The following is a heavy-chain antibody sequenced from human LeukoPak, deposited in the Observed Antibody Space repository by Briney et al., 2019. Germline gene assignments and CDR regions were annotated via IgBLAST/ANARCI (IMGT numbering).Heavy chain of an antibody. V-gene: IGHV4-39*01. Sequence: SETLSLTCTVSGGSISSSSDHWGRIRRPPGKGLEWIGSIYYSGNTYYNPSLKSRVTISVDKSKNQFSLKLSSVTAADTAVYYCARLVPSSSWYLDSWGQGTLVTVSS. CDR2: IYYSGNT. CDR1: GGSISSSSDH. CDR3: ARLVPSSSWYLDS. D-gene: IGHD6-13*01. J-gene: IGHJ4*02.